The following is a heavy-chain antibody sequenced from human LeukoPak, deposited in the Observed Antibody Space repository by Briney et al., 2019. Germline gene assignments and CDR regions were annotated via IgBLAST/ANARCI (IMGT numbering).Heavy chain of an antibody. Sequence: GGSLRLSCTAAGFTFSGYSMNWIRQAPGKVLEWVSSFGTRSTSVYHVGSVKGRFAISRANDKNSLYLQMNSLRAEETALYYCAREVSEGFDFWGQGTLVTVSS. CDR2: FGTRSTSV. CDR1: GFTFSGYS. J-gene: IGHJ4*02. V-gene: IGHV3-21*01. D-gene: IGHD3-22*01. CDR3: AREVSEGFDF.